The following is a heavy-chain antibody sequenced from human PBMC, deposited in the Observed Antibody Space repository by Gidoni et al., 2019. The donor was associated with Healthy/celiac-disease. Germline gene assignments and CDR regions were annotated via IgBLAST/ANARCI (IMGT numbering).Heavy chain of an antibody. Sequence: QITLKESGPTLVKPTQTLPLTCTFSGFSLSTSGVGVGWIRQPPGKALEWLALIYWNDDKRYSPSLKRRLNITKDTYKNQGVLKMTNMDPVDTAKYYGAHSRVSSGYYLPDLDYWGQGTLVTVSS. CDR2: IYWNDDK. CDR1: GFSLSTSGVG. D-gene: IGHD3-22*01. V-gene: IGHV2-5*01. J-gene: IGHJ4*02. CDR3: AHSRVSSGYYLPDLDY.